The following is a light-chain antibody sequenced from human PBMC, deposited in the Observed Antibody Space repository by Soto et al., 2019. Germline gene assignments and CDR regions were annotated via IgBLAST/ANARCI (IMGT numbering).Light chain of an antibody. CDR3: QQYGSSPPFT. CDR1: QSVSSSY. V-gene: IGKV3-20*01. J-gene: IGKJ3*01. Sequence: EIVLTQSPGTLSLSPGERATLSCRASQSVSSSYLAWYQQKPGQAPRLLIYGASSRATGIPDRFSGSGSGKDFTLNISRLEPEDFAVDYWQQYGSSPPFTFGPGTKVDIK. CDR2: GAS.